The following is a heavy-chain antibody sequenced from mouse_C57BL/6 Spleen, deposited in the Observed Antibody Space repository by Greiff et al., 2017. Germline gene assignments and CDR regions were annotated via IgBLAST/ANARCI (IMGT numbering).Heavy chain of an antibody. CDR3: AREGAYYYGSSYFDY. CDR2: INPSNGGT. D-gene: IGHD1-1*01. J-gene: IGHJ2*01. CDR1: GYTFTSYW. V-gene: IGHV1-53*01. Sequence: QVQLQQPGTELVKPGASGYTFTSYWMHWVKQRPGQGLEWIGNINPSNGGTNYNEKFKSKATLTVDKSSSTAYMQLSSLTSEDSAVYYCAREGAYYYGSSYFDYWGQGTTLTVSS.